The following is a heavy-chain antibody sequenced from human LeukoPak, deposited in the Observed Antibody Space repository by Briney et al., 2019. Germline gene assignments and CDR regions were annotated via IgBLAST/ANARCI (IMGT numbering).Heavy chain of an antibody. Sequence: PGGSLRLSCAASGFTFDSNSMSWVRQAPGKGLEWVANIKQDGSEKYYVDSVKGRFTISRDNAKNSLYLQMNSLRAEDTAVYYCATSTFIVVVPAAIVLDYWGQGTLVTVSS. CDR1: GFTFDSNS. CDR3: ATSTFIVVVPAAIVLDY. CDR2: IKQDGSEK. V-gene: IGHV3-7*01. J-gene: IGHJ4*02. D-gene: IGHD2-2*02.